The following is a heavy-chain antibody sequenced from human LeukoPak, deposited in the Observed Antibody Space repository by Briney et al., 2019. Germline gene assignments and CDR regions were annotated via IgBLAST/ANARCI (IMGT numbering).Heavy chain of an antibody. CDR3: ARDRDVVVPAAIRDYDAFDI. CDR1: GGTFSSYA. V-gene: IGHV1-69*13. J-gene: IGHJ3*02. D-gene: IGHD2-2*01. CDR2: IIPIFGTA. Sequence: SVKVSCKASGGTFSSYAISWVRQAPGQGLEWIGGIIPIFGTANYAQKYQGRVTITADESTSTAYMELSSLRSEDTAVYYCARDRDVVVPAAIRDYDAFDIWGQGTMVTVSS.